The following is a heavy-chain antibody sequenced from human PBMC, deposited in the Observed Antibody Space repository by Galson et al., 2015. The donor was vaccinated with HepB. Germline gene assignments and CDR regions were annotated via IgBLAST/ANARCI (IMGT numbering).Heavy chain of an antibody. D-gene: IGHD1-1*01. V-gene: IGHV6-1*01. CDR3: ARVESNWDAQSNGAFDI. J-gene: IGHJ3*02. Sequence: CAISGDSVSTLSATWNWIRQSPSRGLEWLGRTYYRSRWWTFYAESVKGRITINPDTSQNHFSLELDSVTPEDAGVYYCARVESNWDAQSNGAFDIWGPGTAVTVSS. CDR2: TYYRSRWWT. CDR1: GDSVSTLSAT.